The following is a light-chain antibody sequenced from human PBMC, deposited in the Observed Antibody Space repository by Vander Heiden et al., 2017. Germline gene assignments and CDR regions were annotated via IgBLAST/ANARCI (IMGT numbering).Light chain of an antibody. Sequence: QSALTQPASVSGSPGQSITLSCTGTSSDVGSYYLVSWYQQHPGKAPKLMIYEVTKRPSGVSNRFSGSKSGNTASLTISGLQADDEADDYCCSYAGTRTGVFGGGTKVTVL. CDR1: SSDVGSYYL. J-gene: IGLJ2*01. V-gene: IGLV2-23*02. CDR3: CSYAGTRTGV. CDR2: EVT.